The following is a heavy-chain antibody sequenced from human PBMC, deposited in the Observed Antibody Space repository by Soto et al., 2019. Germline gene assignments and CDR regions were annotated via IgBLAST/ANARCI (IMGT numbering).Heavy chain of an antibody. CDR2: ICCSSSYI. CDR1: GFTFSSYS. V-gene: IGHV3-21*01. J-gene: IGHJ4*02. D-gene: IGHD3-22*01. CDR3: TRDYYDMSGPGGDDY. Sequence: GGSLRFSCAASGFTFSSYSMNWVRQAPGKGLEWVSSICCSSSYIYYADSVKGRFTISRDNAKNTLYLQMNSLRAEDTAVYYCTRDYYDMSGPGGDDYWGQGTLVTVSS.